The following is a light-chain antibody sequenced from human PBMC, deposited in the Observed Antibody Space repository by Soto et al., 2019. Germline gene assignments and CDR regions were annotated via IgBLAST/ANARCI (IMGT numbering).Light chain of an antibody. CDR2: EVS. J-gene: IGKJ4*01. CDR1: QSVGNS. V-gene: IGKV3-11*01. CDR3: HQHSDWPLT. Sequence: EIVLTQSPATLSLPPGERATLSCRASQSVGNSLAWYQQKPGQAPGLLIHEVSTRATGIPARFSGSGSGTDFTLTISSLEPEDFAVDYCHQHSDWPLTFGAGTKVDIK.